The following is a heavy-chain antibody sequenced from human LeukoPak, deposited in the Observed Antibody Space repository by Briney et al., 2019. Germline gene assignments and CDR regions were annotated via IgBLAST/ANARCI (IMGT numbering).Heavy chain of an antibody. V-gene: IGHV3-30*18. Sequence: GGSLRLSCAASGFTFSRYGMHWVRQAPGKALEWVAIISYDGSYEQYADSVKGRFTITRDNSKNTLYLQMNSLRAEDTAVYYCAKSKVVVAAYYYYFGMDVWGQGTTVTVSS. D-gene: IGHD2-15*01. CDR3: AKSKVVVAAYYYYFGMDV. CDR1: GFTFSRYG. J-gene: IGHJ6*02. CDR2: ISYDGSYE.